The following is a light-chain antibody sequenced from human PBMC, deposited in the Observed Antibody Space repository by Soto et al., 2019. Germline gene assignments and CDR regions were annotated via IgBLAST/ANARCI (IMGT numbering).Light chain of an antibody. CDR3: QQRSDWPRT. J-gene: IGKJ1*01. V-gene: IGKV3-11*01. CDR2: DTS. Sequence: EIVLTQSPATLSLSPGERVTLSCRASKSVAKFLAWYQQKPGQAPRLLIYDTSNRATGIPARFSGSGSGTDFTLTISGLEPEDFAVYFCQQRSDWPRTFGQGTKVELK. CDR1: KSVAKF.